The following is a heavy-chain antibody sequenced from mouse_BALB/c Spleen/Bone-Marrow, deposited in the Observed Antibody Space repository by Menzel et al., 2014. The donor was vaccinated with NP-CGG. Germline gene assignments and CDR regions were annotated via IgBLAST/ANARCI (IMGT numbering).Heavy chain of an antibody. V-gene: IGHV1-4*01. CDR1: GYTFTTYT. CDR2: INPSSGYT. J-gene: IGHJ4*01. Sequence: VQVVESGAELARPGASVKMSCRASGYTFTTYTMHWVKQRPGQGLEWIGYINPSSGYTYYNQKFKDKATLTADKSSSAAYLQLSSLTSEDSAVYYCARVYGNYDVMDYWGQGTSVTVSS. CDR3: ARVYGNYDVMDY. D-gene: IGHD2-1*01.